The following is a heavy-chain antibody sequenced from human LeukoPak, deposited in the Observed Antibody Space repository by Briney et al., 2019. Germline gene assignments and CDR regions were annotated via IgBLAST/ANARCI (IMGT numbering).Heavy chain of an antibody. V-gene: IGHV5-51*01. CDR2: IYPGDSDT. CDR1: GYSFTSYW. J-gene: IGHJ3*02. CDR3: ARTTGTTWDAFDI. Sequence: GESLTISCKGSGYSFTSYWIGWVRQMPGKGLEWMGIIYPGDSDTRYSPSFQGQVTISADKSISTAYLQWSSLKASDTAMYYCARTTGTTWDAFDIWGQGTMVTVSS. D-gene: IGHD1-1*01.